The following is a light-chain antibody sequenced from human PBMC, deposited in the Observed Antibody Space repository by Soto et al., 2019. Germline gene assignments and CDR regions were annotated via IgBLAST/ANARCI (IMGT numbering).Light chain of an antibody. Sequence: QSVLTQPASVSGSPGQSITISCTGTSTDVGSYNLVSWYQQHPGKAPKLMIYEVNKRPSGVSSRFSGSKSGNTASLTISGLQAEDEADYYCCSYAGSSYVFVTGTKVTVL. CDR2: EVN. CDR3: CSYAGSSYV. V-gene: IGLV2-23*02. CDR1: STDVGSYNL. J-gene: IGLJ1*01.